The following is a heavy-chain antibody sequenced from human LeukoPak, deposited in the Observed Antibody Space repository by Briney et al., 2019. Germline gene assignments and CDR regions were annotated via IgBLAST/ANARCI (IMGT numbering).Heavy chain of an antibody. Sequence: PGGSLRLSCAASGFTFDDYGMSWVRQAPGKGLEWVSGINWNGGSTGYADSVKGRFTISRDNAKNSLYLQMNSLRAEDTALYYCARDVRGVWGSSPSDYWGQGTLVTVSS. CDR3: ARDVRGVWGSSPSDY. CDR2: INWNGGST. CDR1: GFTFDDYG. D-gene: IGHD3-16*01. J-gene: IGHJ4*02. V-gene: IGHV3-20*04.